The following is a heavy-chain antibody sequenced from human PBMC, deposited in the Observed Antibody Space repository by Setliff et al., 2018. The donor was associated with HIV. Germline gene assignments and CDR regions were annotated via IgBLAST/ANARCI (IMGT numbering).Heavy chain of an antibody. V-gene: IGHV4-34*01. D-gene: IGHD2-21*02. CDR2: INYAGVA. CDR3: ARGGAVTVLGIPSYAYFYGLDV. CDR1: AWSLSGYF. Sequence: SETLCLTCGVDAWSLSGYFWVWVRQSPKRGLEWIGEINYAGVANYSPSLKSRVTMSIDTSKSQFSLKVSSVTAADTAVYFCARGGAVTVLGIPSYAYFYGLDVWGQGTTVTVSS. J-gene: IGHJ6*02.